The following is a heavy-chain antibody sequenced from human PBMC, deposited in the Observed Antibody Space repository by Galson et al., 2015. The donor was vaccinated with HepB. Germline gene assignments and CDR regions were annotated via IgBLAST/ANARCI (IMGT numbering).Heavy chain of an antibody. V-gene: IGHV3-23*01. D-gene: IGHD1-7*01. J-gene: IGHJ5*02. CDR3: AKAKDVDTDLNYFDP. Sequence: SLRPSCAASGLTFNNYAMTWVRQAPGTGLEWVSTISDRGGSKYYAASVTGRFTTSRDNSKDTLYLQMNSLRAEDTAVYFCAKAKDVDTDLNYFDPWGQGTLVTVSS. CDR1: GLTFNNYA. CDR2: ISDRGGSK.